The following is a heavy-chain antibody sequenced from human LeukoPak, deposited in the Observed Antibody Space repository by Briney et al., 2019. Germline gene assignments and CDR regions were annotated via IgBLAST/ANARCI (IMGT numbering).Heavy chain of an antibody. CDR3: AREGIAARPFDY. Sequence: PSETLSLTCTVSGGSISSYYWSWIRQPAGKGLEWIGRIYTSRSTNYNPSLKSRVTVSVDTSKNQFSLKLSSVTAADTAVYYCAREGIAARPFDYWGQGTLVTVSS. CDR2: IYTSRST. J-gene: IGHJ4*02. V-gene: IGHV4-4*07. CDR1: GGSISSYY. D-gene: IGHD6-6*01.